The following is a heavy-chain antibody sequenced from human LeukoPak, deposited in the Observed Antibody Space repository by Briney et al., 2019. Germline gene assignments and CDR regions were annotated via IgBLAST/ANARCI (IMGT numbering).Heavy chain of an antibody. Sequence: SETLSLTCTVSGASMRNYYWTWIRQPPGKGLEWIGYIYNSGSANYNPSLKSRVTISVDTSKNQFSLKLSSVTAADTAVYYCAQIRPSTYYHSSNSFDYWGQGTLVTVSS. CDR2: IYNSGSA. CDR1: GASMRNYY. D-gene: IGHD3-22*01. CDR3: AQIRPSTYYHSSNSFDY. V-gene: IGHV4-59*08. J-gene: IGHJ4*02.